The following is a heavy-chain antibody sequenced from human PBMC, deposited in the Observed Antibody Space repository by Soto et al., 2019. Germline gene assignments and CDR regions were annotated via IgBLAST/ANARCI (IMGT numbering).Heavy chain of an antibody. J-gene: IGHJ6*03. V-gene: IGHV3-23*01. D-gene: IGHD5-12*01. CDR1: GFTFSSYA. CDR3: AKDGGYDSTGEEGYMDV. Sequence: EVQLLESGGGLVQPGGSLRLSCAASGFTFSSYAMSWVRQAPGKGLEWVSAISGSGGSTYYADSVKGRFTISRDNSKNTLYLQMNSLRAEDTAVYYCAKDGGYDSTGEEGYMDVWGKGTTVTVSS. CDR2: ISGSGGST.